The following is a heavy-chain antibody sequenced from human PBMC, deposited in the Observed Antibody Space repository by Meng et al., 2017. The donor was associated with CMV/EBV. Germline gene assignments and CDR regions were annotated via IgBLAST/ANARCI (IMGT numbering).Heavy chain of an antibody. V-gene: IGHV3-53*01. CDR2: IYSGGST. J-gene: IGHJ4*02. CDR1: GFTVSSNY. Sequence: LKISCAASGFTVSSNYMSWVRQALGKGLEWVSVIYSGGSTYYADSVKGRFTISRDNSKNTLYLQMNSLRAEDTAVYYCARDGVAGIDYWGQGTLVTVSS. CDR3: ARDGVAGIDY. D-gene: IGHD6-19*01.